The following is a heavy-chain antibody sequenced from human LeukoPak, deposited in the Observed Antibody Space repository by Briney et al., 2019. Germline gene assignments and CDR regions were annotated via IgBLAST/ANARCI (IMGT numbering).Heavy chain of an antibody. Sequence: SETLSLTCTGSGGSISSYYWSWIRQPPGKGLEWIGYIYYSGSTNYNPSLKSRVTISVDTSKNQFSLKLSSVTAADTAVYYCARDRSIAAASYFDYWGQGTLVTVSS. V-gene: IGHV4-59*01. J-gene: IGHJ4*02. D-gene: IGHD6-13*01. CDR1: GGSISSYY. CDR3: ARDRSIAAASYFDY. CDR2: IYYSGST.